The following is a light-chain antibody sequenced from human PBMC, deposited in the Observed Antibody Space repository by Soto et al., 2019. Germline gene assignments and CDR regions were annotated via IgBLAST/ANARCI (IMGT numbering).Light chain of an antibody. Sequence: QSALAQPPSVSGSPGQSVTISCTGTSSDVGSYDRVSWYQQPPGTAPKLMIYEVSNRPSGVPDRFSGSKSGNTASLTISGLQAEDEADYHCSSYTSTGTSVFGTVTKVPVL. CDR2: EVS. CDR1: SSDVGSYDR. J-gene: IGLJ1*01. V-gene: IGLV2-18*02. CDR3: SSYTSTGTSV.